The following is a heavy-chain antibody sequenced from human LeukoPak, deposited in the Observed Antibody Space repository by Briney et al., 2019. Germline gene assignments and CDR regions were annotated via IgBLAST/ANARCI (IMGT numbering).Heavy chain of an antibody. Sequence: SETLSLTCAVSGASVSGSNYYWGWIRQPPGKGLEWIGNIYSSGSTYYNPSLKSRVTISVDTSKNQFSLKLSSVTAADTAVYYCARHPAYDAFDIWGQGTMVTVSS. CDR3: ARHPAYDAFDI. J-gene: IGHJ3*02. CDR1: GASVSGSNYY. V-gene: IGHV4-39*01. CDR2: IYSSGST.